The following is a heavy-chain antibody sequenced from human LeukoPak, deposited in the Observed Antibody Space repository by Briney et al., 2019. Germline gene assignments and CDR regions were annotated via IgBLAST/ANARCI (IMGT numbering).Heavy chain of an antibody. J-gene: IGHJ4*02. D-gene: IGHD4-4*01. CDR3: ARDSTTVTRAPGY. CDR1: SYTFTSFG. Sequence: GASVKVSCKASSYTFTSFGISWVRQAPGQGLEWMGWISVYNGNTNYAQKVQGRVTMTADISTNTVYMELRSLSSDDTAVYYCARDSTTVTRAPGYWGQGTLVTVSS. V-gene: IGHV1-18*01. CDR2: ISVYNGNT.